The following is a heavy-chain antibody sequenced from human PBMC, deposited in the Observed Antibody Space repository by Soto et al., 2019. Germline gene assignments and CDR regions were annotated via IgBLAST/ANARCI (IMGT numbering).Heavy chain of an antibody. V-gene: IGHV3-23*01. CDR2: ISGSGGST. D-gene: IGHD2-2*01. Sequence: GGSLRLSCAASGFTFSSYAMSWVRQAPGKGLEWVSAISGSGGSTYYADSVKGRFTISRDNSKNTLYLQMNSLRAEDTAVYYCANSGGFCSSTSCYRAFDIWGQGTMVTVSS. CDR1: GFTFSSYA. J-gene: IGHJ3*02. CDR3: ANSGGFCSSTSCYRAFDI.